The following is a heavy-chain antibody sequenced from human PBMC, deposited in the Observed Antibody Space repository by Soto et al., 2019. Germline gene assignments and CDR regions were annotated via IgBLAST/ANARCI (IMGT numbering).Heavy chain of an antibody. CDR1: GGSISSGGYY. D-gene: IGHD2-2*01. Sequence: PSETLSLTCTVSGGSISSGGYYWSWIRQHPGKGLEWIGYIYYSGSTYYNPSLKSRVTISVDTSKNQFSLKLSSVTAADTAVYYCARVGNVVPAAITSVNWFDPWGQGTLVTVSS. J-gene: IGHJ5*02. CDR3: ARVGNVVPAAITSVNWFDP. CDR2: IYYSGST. V-gene: IGHV4-31*03.